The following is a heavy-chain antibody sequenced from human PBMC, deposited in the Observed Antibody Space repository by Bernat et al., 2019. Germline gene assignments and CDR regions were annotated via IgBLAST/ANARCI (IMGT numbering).Heavy chain of an antibody. Sequence: QVQLVESGGGVVQPGRSLRLSCAASGFTFSSYAMHWVRQAPGKGLEWVAVISYDGNNKYYADSVKGRFTISRDNSKNTLYLQMNSLRAEDTAVYYCARVVGSSWSKWGGYYFDYWGQGTLVTVSS. J-gene: IGHJ4*02. CDR3: ARVVGSSWSKWGGYYFDY. D-gene: IGHD6-13*01. CDR2: ISYDGNNK. CDR1: GFTFSSYA. V-gene: IGHV3-30*01.